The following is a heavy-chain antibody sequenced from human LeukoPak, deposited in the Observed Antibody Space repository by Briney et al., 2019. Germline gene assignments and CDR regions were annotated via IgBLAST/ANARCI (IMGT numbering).Heavy chain of an antibody. Sequence: ASVKVSCKASGYTFTGYYMHWVRQAPGQGLEWMGWINPNSGGTNYAQKFQGRVTMTRDTSISTAYMELSRLRSDDTAVYYCAREEWETWDDYYYYYGMDVWGQGTTVTVSS. CDR3: AREEWETWDDYYYYYGMDV. CDR1: GYTFTGYY. CDR2: INPNSGGT. D-gene: IGHD1-26*01. J-gene: IGHJ6*02. V-gene: IGHV1-2*02.